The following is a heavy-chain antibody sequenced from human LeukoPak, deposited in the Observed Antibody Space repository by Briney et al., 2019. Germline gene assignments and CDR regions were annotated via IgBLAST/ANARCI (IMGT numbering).Heavy chain of an antibody. D-gene: IGHD6-6*01. J-gene: IGHJ6*02. Sequence: SETLSLTCTVSGGSISSSSSYWGWIRQPPGKGLEWIGSIYYSGSTYYNPSLKSRVTISVDTSKNQFSLKLSSVTAADTAVYYCARPARKPNYYYYYGMDVWGQGTTVTVSS. CDR1: GGSISSSSSY. CDR2: IYYSGST. V-gene: IGHV4-39*01. CDR3: ARPARKPNYYYYYGMDV.